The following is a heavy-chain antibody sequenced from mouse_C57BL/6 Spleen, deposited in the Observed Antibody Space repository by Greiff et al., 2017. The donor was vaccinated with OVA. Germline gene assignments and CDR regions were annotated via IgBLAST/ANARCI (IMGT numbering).Heavy chain of an antibody. D-gene: IGHD2-3*01. CDR3: ARVDGYYRRYFDY. Sequence: QVQLQQPGTELVKPGASVKLSCKASGYTFTSYWMHWVKQRPGQGLEWIGNINPSNGGTNYNEKFKSKATLTVDKSSSTAYMQLSSLTSEDSAVYYGARVDGYYRRYFDYWGQGTTLTVSS. CDR1: GYTFTSYW. V-gene: IGHV1-53*01. J-gene: IGHJ2*01. CDR2: INPSNGGT.